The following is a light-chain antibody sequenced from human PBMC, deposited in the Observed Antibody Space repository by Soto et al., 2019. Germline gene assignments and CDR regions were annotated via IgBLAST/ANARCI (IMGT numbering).Light chain of an antibody. CDR2: AAS. J-gene: IGKJ5*01. CDR1: QGISRY. CDR3: QQRHMWPIT. Sequence: DIQLTQSPSFLSASVGDRVTITCRASQGISRYLSWYQQKPGKAPKILIYAASTLQTGVPSRFSGSGSGTDFTLTISSLEPEDSAVYYCQQRHMWPITFGQGTRLEIK. V-gene: IGKV1-9*01.